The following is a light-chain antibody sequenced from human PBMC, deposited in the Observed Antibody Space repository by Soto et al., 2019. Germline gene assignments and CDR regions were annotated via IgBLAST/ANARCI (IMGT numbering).Light chain of an antibody. CDR2: SAS. V-gene: IGKV1-6*01. J-gene: IGKJ4*01. CDR1: QGVRDD. CDR3: LQENSYPLT. Sequence: IQMTQSPSSLSASVGDRVTITCRASQGVRDDVGWYQQKPGKAPKLLIYSASTLQSGVPSRFSGSGSGTDFTLTISGLKPEDFAAYYCLQENSYPLTFGGGTKVDIK.